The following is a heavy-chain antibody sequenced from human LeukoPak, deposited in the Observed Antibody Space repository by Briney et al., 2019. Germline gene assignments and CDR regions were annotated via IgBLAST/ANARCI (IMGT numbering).Heavy chain of an antibody. J-gene: IGHJ5*02. CDR2: INHTGAT. Sequence: SETLSLTCDVSGESFSDYYWTWIRQSPGKGLEWIGEINHTGATNYKSSLRRRVTMSVDTSKKQFSLKLTSATAADTAIYFCARGRKVYCSSVSCPGWLDPWSQETLVTVSS. CDR1: GESFSDYY. V-gene: IGHV4-34*01. D-gene: IGHD6-13*01. CDR3: ARGRKVYCSSVSCPGWLDP.